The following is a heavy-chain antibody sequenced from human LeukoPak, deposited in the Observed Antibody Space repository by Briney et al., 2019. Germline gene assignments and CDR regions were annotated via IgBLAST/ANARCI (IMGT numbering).Heavy chain of an antibody. CDR3: ARGKEGYGMDV. CDR1: GGTFSSYA. CDR2: IIPILGIA. V-gene: IGHV1-69*04. Sequence: SVKVSCKASGGTFSSYAISWVRQAPGQGLEWMGRIIPILGIAIYAQKFQGRVTITADKSTSTAYMELSSLRSEDTAVYYCARGKEGYGMDVWGQGTTVTVSS. J-gene: IGHJ6*02.